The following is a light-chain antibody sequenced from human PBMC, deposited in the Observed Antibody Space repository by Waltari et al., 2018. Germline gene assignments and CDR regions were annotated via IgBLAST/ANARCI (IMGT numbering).Light chain of an antibody. V-gene: IGLV2-8*01. J-gene: IGLJ1*01. CDR2: EVN. Sequence: QSALTQPPSASGSPGQSVTISCTGTSSDVGGYNYVSWYQQHPGKAPKLMIFEVNKRPSRVPDRFSGSKSGNTASLTVSGLQAEDEAXYYCSSYAGSRGVFGTGTKVTVL. CDR3: SSYAGSRGV. CDR1: SSDVGGYNY.